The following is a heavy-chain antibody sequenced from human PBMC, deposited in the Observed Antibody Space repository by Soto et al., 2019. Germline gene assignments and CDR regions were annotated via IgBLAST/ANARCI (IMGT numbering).Heavy chain of an antibody. CDR3: ARSYRRYCSGGSCYSYYYYYMDV. D-gene: IGHD2-15*01. V-gene: IGHV4-59*01. Sequence: PSETLSLTCTVSGGSISSYYWSWIRQPPGKGLEWIGFIYYCGSTNYNPSLMSRVTISVDTSKNQFSLKLSSVTAADTAVYYCARSYRRYCSGGSCYSYYYYYMDVWGKGTTVTVSS. J-gene: IGHJ6*03. CDR1: GGSISSYY. CDR2: IYYCGST.